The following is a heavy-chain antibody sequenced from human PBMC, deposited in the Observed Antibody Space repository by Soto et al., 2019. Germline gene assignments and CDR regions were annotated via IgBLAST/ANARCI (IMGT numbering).Heavy chain of an antibody. D-gene: IGHD3-3*01. J-gene: IGHJ4*02. CDR2: ISGSGGST. CDR1: GFTFSSYA. Sequence: EVQMLESGGGLVQPGGSLRLSCAASGFTFSSYAMSWVRQAPGKGLEWVSAISGSGGSTYYADSVKGRFTISRDNSKNTLYLQMNSLRAEDTAVYYCAKVVISITIFGLVPNYFDYWGQGTLVTVSS. CDR3: AKVVISITIFGLVPNYFDY. V-gene: IGHV3-23*01.